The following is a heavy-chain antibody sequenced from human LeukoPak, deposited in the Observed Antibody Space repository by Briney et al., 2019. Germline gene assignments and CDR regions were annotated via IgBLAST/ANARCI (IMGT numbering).Heavy chain of an antibody. D-gene: IGHD6-13*01. J-gene: IGHJ5*02. CDR2: INTNTGNP. V-gene: IGHV7-4-1*02. Sequence: ASVKVSCKASGYSFTSYAMNWVRHAPGQGLEWMGWINTNTGNPTYAQGFTGRFVFSLDTSVSTAYLQISSLKAEDTAVYYCAREFYSSSRYWFDPWGQGTLVTVSS. CDR1: GYSFTSYA. CDR3: AREFYSSSRYWFDP.